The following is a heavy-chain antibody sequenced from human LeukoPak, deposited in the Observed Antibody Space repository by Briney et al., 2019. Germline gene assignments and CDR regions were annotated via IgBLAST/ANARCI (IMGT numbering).Heavy chain of an antibody. V-gene: IGHV4-4*07. CDR1: GDSISNYY. D-gene: IGHD3-22*01. CDR3: ARVSQYYDSSGYSYAFDI. Sequence: SETLSLTCTVSGDSISNYYWSWIRQPAGKGLEWIGRVYSSGSSNHNPSLKSRVTMSVDTAKNQFSLKLSPVTAADTAIYYCARVSQYYDSSGYSYAFDIWGQGTMVTVSS. CDR2: VYSSGSS. J-gene: IGHJ3*02.